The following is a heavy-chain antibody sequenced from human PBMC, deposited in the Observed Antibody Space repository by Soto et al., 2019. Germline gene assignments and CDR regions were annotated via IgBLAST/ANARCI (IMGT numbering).Heavy chain of an antibody. Sequence: SLRLSCAASGFTFSSYGMHWVRQAPGKGLEWVAVISYDGSNKYYADSVKGRFTISRDNSKNTLYLQMNSLRAEDTAVYYCAKANDAFDIWGQGTMVTVSS. J-gene: IGHJ3*02. V-gene: IGHV3-30*18. CDR1: GFTFSSYG. CDR2: ISYDGSNK. CDR3: AKANDAFDI.